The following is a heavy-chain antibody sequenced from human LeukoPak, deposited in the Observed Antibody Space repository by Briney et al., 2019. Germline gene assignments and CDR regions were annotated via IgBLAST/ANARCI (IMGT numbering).Heavy chain of an antibody. CDR3: AHSSVGSSGWSDLDY. D-gene: IGHD6-19*01. CDR2: IYWDDDE. J-gene: IGHJ4*02. CDR1: GFSLSTSGVA. V-gene: IGHV2-5*02. Sequence: SGPTLVKPTQTLTLTCTFSGFSLSTSGVAVGWIRQPPGKPLEWLAFIYWDDDERHSPSLRSRLTIIKDTSKNQVVLTMTNMDPVDTATYYCAHSSVGSSGWSDLDYWGQGTLVTVSS.